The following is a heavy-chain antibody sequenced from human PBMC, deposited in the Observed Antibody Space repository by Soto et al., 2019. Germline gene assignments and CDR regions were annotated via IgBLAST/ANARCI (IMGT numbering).Heavy chain of an antibody. CDR3: AKANGYCSSTSCYKGRYYYYGMDV. Sequence: GGSLRLSCAASGFTFSSYAMSWVRQAPGKGLEWVSAISGSGGSTYYADSVKGRFTISRDNSKNTLYLQMNSLRAEDTAVYYCAKANGYCSSTSCYKGRYYYYGMDVWGQGTTVTAPQ. D-gene: IGHD2-2*02. J-gene: IGHJ6*01. V-gene: IGHV3-23*01. CDR2: ISGSGGST. CDR1: GFTFSSYA.